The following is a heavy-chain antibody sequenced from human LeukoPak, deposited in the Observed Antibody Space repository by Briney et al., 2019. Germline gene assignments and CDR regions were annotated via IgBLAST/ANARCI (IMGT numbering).Heavy chain of an antibody. V-gene: IGHV1-18*01. Sequence: ASVKDTCKASGYTFTSYGISWVRQAPGQGLEWMGWISAYYGNTNYAQKLQGRVTMTTDTSTSTAYMELRSLRSDDTAVYYCARGGNYYDSSGYYYVRYFDHWGQGPLLRVSS. CDR1: GYTFTSYG. D-gene: IGHD3-22*01. CDR3: ARGGNYYDSSGYYYVRYFDH. CDR2: ISAYYGNT. J-gene: IGHJ4*02.